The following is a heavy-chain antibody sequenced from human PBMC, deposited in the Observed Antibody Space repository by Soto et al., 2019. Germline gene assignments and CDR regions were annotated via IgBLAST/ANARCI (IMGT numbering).Heavy chain of an antibody. J-gene: IGHJ4*02. Sequence: PSETLSLTCAVSGGSISSSNWWSWVRQPPGKGLEWIGEIYHSGSTNYNPSLKSRVTISVDKSKNQFSLKLSSVTAADTAVYYCARLDYDSSGRLGFDYWGQGTLVTVSS. V-gene: IGHV4-4*02. CDR2: IYHSGST. D-gene: IGHD3-22*01. CDR3: ARLDYDSSGRLGFDY. CDR1: GGSISSSNW.